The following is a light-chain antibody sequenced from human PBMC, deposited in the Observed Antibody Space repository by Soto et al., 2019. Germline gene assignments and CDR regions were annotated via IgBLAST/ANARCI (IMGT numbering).Light chain of an antibody. CDR2: GAS. CDR1: QSVSTN. CDR3: HQYNDGPGGT. J-gene: IGKJ1*01. Sequence: EIVMTQSPATLYVSPGERAILSCRASQSVSTNLAWYQQKPGQAPRLLIFGASSRAPGIPVRFSGSGSGRKFTLTISGLQSEDFAVYHCHQYNDGPGGTFGQGTKVGIK. V-gene: IGKV3-15*01.